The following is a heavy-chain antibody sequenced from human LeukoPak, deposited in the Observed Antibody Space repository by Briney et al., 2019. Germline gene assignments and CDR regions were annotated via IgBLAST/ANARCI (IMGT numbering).Heavy chain of an antibody. CDR3: ARGDYYYMDV. J-gene: IGHJ6*03. Sequence: TSETLSLTCRVSGGSISSYYWSWIRQPPGKGLEWIGYIYSRGSTNYNPSLKSRVTISADTSKNQFSLKLSSVTAADTAVYYCARGDYYYMDVWGKGTTVTVPS. CDR2: IYSRGST. V-gene: IGHV4-59*01. D-gene: IGHD1-26*01. CDR1: GGSISSYY.